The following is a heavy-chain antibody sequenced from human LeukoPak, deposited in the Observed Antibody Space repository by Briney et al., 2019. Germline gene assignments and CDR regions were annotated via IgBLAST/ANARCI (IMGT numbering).Heavy chain of an antibody. J-gene: IGHJ1*01. Sequence: GGSLRLSCAASGFTLSSYSMHWVRQAPGKGLEFVSAISYGGDSTYYANSVKGRFTISRDISKNTLYLQMGSLRPEDMAVYYCARVDSGSACASWGQGILVTVSS. CDR1: GFTLSSYS. CDR2: ISYGGDST. CDR3: ARVDSGSACAS. D-gene: IGHD6-19*01. V-gene: IGHV3-64*01.